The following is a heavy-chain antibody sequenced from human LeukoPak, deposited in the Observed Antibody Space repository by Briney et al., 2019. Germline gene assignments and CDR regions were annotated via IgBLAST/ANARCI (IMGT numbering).Heavy chain of an antibody. Sequence: ASVKVSCKASGYTFTGYYMHWLRQAPGQGLEWMGWINPNSGGTNYAQKFQGRVTMTRDTSISTAYMELSRLRSDDTDVYYCARARRTGTTYYYYMDVWGKGTTVTVSS. V-gene: IGHV1-2*02. CDR2: INPNSGGT. CDR1: GYTFTGYY. J-gene: IGHJ6*03. D-gene: IGHD1-7*01. CDR3: ARARRTGTTYYYYMDV.